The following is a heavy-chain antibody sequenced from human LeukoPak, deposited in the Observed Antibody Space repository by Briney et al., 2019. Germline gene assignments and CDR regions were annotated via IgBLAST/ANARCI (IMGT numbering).Heavy chain of an antibody. CDR1: GFTFSSYA. J-gene: IGHJ4*02. CDR2: ISGSGGST. V-gene: IGHV3-23*01. Sequence: GGSLRLSCAASGFTFSSYAMSWVRQAPGKGLERVSAISGSGGSTYYADSVKGRFTISRDNSKNTLYLQMNSLRAEDTAVYYCAKNVPAAPRGRFLWDYWGQGTLVTVSS. CDR3: AKNVPAAPRGRFLWDY. D-gene: IGHD2-2*01.